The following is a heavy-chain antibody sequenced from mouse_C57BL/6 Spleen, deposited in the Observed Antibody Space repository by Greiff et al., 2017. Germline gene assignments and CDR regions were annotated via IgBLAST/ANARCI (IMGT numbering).Heavy chain of an antibody. J-gene: IGHJ4*01. CDR1: GYSITSGYD. Sequence: EVKLMESGPGMVKPSQSLSLTCTVTGYSITSGYDWHWIRHFPGNKLEWMGYISYSGSTNYNPSLKSRISITHDTSKNHFFLKLNSVTTEGTATYYCARGGLGWAMDYWGQGTSVTVSS. CDR2: ISYSGST. CDR3: ARGGLGWAMDY. D-gene: IGHD4-1*01. V-gene: IGHV3-1*01.